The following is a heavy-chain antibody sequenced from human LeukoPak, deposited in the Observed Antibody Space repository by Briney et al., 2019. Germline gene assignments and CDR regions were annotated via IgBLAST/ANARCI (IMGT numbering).Heavy chain of an antibody. Sequence: PGGSLRLSCAVSGFTFDDYGMTWVRQAPAKGLEWVGRIKRKTDGGTTDYAAPVKGRFTISRDDSKNTLSLRMNNLQTEDTAVYYCTTRTDSTGILAYWGQGTLVTVSS. CDR3: TTRTDSTGILAY. CDR2: IKRKTDGGTT. V-gene: IGHV3-15*01. D-gene: IGHD2-8*02. J-gene: IGHJ4*02. CDR1: GFTFDDYG.